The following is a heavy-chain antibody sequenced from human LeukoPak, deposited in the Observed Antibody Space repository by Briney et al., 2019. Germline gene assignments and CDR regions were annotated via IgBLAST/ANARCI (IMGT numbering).Heavy chain of an antibody. CDR1: GFTFSSYE. CDR3: ARSRWIQLWWLDY. Sequence: GGSLRLSCAASGFTFSSYEMNWVRQAPGKGLEWVSSISSSSSYIYYADSVKGRFTISRDNAKNSLYLQMNSLRAEDTAVYYCARSRWIQLWWLDYWGQGTLVTVSS. J-gene: IGHJ4*02. V-gene: IGHV3-21*01. CDR2: ISSSSSYI. D-gene: IGHD5-18*01.